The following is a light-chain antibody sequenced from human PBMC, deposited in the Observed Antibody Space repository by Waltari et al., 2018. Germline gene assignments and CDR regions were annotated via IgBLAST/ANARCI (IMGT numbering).Light chain of an antibody. Sequence: DIVMTQSPDSLAVSLGERPTIACKSSQSILYSSNNKNYFAWYPRKPGQPPKLLIYWASTRESGVPDRFSGSGSGTDFTLTISSLQAEDVAVYYCQQYYSTPPSFGGGTKVEIK. V-gene: IGKV4-1*01. CDR1: QSILYSSNNKNY. J-gene: IGKJ4*01. CDR2: WAS. CDR3: QQYYSTPPS.